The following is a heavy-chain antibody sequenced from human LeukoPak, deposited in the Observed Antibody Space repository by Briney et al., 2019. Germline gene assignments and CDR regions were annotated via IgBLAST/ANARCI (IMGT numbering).Heavy chain of an antibody. Sequence: SETLSLTCTVSGGSISSGGYYWSWIRQHPGKGLEWIGYIYYSGSTYYNPSLKSRVTISVDTSKNQFSLKLSSVTAADTAVYYCARHPRVPAAERRRGMDVWGQGTTVTVSS. D-gene: IGHD2-2*01. CDR2: IYYSGST. CDR1: GGSISSGGYY. J-gene: IGHJ6*02. V-gene: IGHV4-31*03. CDR3: ARHPRVPAAERRRGMDV.